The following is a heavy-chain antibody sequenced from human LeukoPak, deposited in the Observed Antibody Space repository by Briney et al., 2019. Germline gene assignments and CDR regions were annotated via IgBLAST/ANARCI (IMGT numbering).Heavy chain of an antibody. Sequence: PGGSLRLSCAASGFTFSSYWMHWVRQAPGKGLVWVSRINSDGSSTSYADSVKGRFTISRDSSKNTLYLQMNSLRAEDAAVYYCAKRIQSAMATGYWGQGTLVTVSS. CDR2: INSDGSST. CDR3: AKRIQSAMATGY. D-gene: IGHD5-18*01. J-gene: IGHJ4*02. CDR1: GFTFSSYW. V-gene: IGHV3-74*01.